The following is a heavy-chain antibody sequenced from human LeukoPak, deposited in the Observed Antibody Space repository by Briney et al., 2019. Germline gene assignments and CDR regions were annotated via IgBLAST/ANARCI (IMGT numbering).Heavy chain of an antibody. CDR1: GFTFDDYA. Sequence: GGSLRLSCAASGFTFDDYAMHWVRQAPGKGLEWVSGISWNSGSIGYADSVKGRFTISRDNAKNSLYLQMNSLRAEDTALYYCAKDFCAWGQGTLVTVSS. D-gene: IGHD2-21*01. CDR2: ISWNSGSI. CDR3: AKDFCA. J-gene: IGHJ5*02. V-gene: IGHV3-9*01.